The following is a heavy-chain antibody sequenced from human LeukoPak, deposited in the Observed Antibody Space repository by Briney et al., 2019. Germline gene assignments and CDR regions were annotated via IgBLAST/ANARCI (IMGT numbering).Heavy chain of an antibody. J-gene: IGHJ6*03. V-gene: IGHV3-21*01. D-gene: IGHD1-1*01. CDR3: ARVEATTGRNYHYYYMDV. CDR2: INSGSTYM. Sequence: GGSLRLSCGASGFYFSGYSMNWVRQAPGKGLEWVASINSGSTYMYYGDSVKGRFTISRDNAKNSLHLQMDSLRVEDAAVYFCARVEATTGRNYHYYYMDVWGKGTTVTVSS. CDR1: GFYFSGYS.